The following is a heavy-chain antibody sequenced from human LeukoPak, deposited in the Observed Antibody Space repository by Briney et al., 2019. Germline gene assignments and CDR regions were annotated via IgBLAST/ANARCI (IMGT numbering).Heavy chain of an antibody. CDR3: ATRLYSSSWIDAFDI. Sequence: PSETLSLTCTVSGGSISSYYWSWIRQPAGKGLEWIGRIYTSGSTNYNPSLKSRVTMSVDTSKSQFSLKLSSVTAADTAVYYCATRLYSSSWIDAFDIWGQGTMVTVSS. D-gene: IGHD6-13*01. V-gene: IGHV4-4*07. CDR1: GGSISSYY. CDR2: IYTSGST. J-gene: IGHJ3*02.